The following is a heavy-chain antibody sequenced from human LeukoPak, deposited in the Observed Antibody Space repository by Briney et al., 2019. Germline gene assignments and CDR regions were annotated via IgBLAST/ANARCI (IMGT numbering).Heavy chain of an antibody. CDR1: GLTFADYT. J-gene: IGHJ4*02. V-gene: IGHV3-43*01. D-gene: IGHD5-12*01. CDR3: ARDVLVATTAFDY. Sequence: PGGSLRLSCAASGLTFADYTMHWVRQAPGKGLEWVSLISRNGVATKYADSVRGRFTISRDNSKNTLYLQMNSLRAEDTAVYYCARDVLVATTAFDYWGQGTLVTVSS. CDR2: ISRNGVAT.